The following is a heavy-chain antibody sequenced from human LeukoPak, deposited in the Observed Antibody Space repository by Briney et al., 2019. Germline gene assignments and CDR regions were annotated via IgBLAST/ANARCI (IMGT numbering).Heavy chain of an antibody. CDR3: ARDGVFWSGYYTDEEL. D-gene: IGHD3-3*01. J-gene: IGHJ4*02. V-gene: IGHV3-48*03. Sequence: PGGSLRLSCAASGFTFSSYEMNWVRQAPGKGLECVSYISSSGSTIYYADSVKGRFTISRDNAKNSLYLQMNSLRAEDTAVYYCARDGVFWSGYYTDEELWGQGTLVTVSS. CDR2: ISSSGSTI. CDR1: GFTFSSYE.